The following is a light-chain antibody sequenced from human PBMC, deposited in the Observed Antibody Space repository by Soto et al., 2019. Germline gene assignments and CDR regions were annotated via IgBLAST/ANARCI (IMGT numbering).Light chain of an antibody. CDR3: QTWGTGTWV. J-gene: IGLJ3*02. Sequence: QAVVTQSPSASASLGASVRLTCTLSSGHSSYAIAWHQQQPEKGPRYLMKVDSDGSHIKGDGIPDRSSGSSSGAERYLTISSLQSEDEADYYCQTWGTGTWVFGGGTKLTVL. V-gene: IGLV4-69*01. CDR1: SGHSSYA. CDR2: VDSDGSH.